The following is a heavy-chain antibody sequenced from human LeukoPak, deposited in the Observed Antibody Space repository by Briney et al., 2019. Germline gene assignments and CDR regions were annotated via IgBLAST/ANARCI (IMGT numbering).Heavy chain of an antibody. CDR3: ARLKGYCSSTSCFSYYYYYYYMDV. V-gene: IGHV4-39*01. CDR2: IYYSGST. Sequence: SETLSLTCTVSGGSISSSSYYWGWIRQPSGKGLEWIGSIYYSGSTYYNPSLKSRVTISVDTSKNQFSLKLSSVTAADTAVYYCARLKGYCSSTSCFSYYYYYYYMDVWGKGTTVTVSS. CDR1: GGSISSSSYY. J-gene: IGHJ6*03. D-gene: IGHD2-2*01.